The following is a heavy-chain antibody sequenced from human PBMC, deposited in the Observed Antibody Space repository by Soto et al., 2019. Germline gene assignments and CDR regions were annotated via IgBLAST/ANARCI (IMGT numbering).Heavy chain of an antibody. Sequence: GGSLRLSCAASGFTFSSYSMNWVRQAPGKGLEWVSSISSSSSYIYYADSVKGRFTISRDNAKNSLYLQMNSLRAEDTAVYYCARDPRIVVVPADYYYYMDVWGKGTTVPVSS. V-gene: IGHV3-21*01. CDR3: ARDPRIVVVPADYYYYMDV. CDR2: ISSSSSYI. J-gene: IGHJ6*03. D-gene: IGHD2-2*01. CDR1: GFTFSSYS.